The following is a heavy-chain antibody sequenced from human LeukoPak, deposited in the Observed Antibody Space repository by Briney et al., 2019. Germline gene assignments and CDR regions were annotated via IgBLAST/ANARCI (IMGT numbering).Heavy chain of an antibody. CDR1: GFTFSNYA. CDR2: ISNDGSNK. Sequence: RGSLRLSCAASGFTFSNYAMHWVRQAPGKGLECVAVISNDGSNKYYADSVKGRLTISRDNSKNTLYLQMNSLRAEDTAVYYCARDYYYDSSVTFDCWGQGTLVTVSS. V-gene: IGHV3-30*04. J-gene: IGHJ4*02. CDR3: ARDYYYDSSVTFDC. D-gene: IGHD3-22*01.